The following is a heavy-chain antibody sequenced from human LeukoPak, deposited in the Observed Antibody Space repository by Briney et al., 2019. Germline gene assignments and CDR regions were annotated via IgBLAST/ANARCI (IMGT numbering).Heavy chain of an antibody. V-gene: IGHV3-7*01. J-gene: IGHJ4*02. CDR1: GFTFSSYY. D-gene: IGHD3-22*01. CDR2: IKEDGSER. CDR3: ARPEYYDSSGYYF. Sequence: GGSLRLSCVASGFTFSSYYISWVRQAPGKGLEWVANIKEDGSERYYLDSVKGRFTISRDNAKNSLFLQMNSLRAEDTAVYYCARPEYYDSSGYYFWGQGTLVTVSS.